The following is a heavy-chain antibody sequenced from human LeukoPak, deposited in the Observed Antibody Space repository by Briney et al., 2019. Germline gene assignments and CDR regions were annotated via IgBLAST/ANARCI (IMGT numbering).Heavy chain of an antibody. V-gene: IGHV1-24*01. J-gene: IGHJ4*02. CDR1: GYTLTELS. Sequence: GASVKVSCKVSGYTLTELSMHWVQQAPGKGLEWMGGFDPEDGETIYAQKFQGRVTMTEDTSTDTAYMELSSLRSEDTAVYYCATLTYYYGSGSVAGDYWGQGTLVTVSS. CDR2: FDPEDGET. CDR3: ATLTYYYGSGSVAGDY. D-gene: IGHD3-10*01.